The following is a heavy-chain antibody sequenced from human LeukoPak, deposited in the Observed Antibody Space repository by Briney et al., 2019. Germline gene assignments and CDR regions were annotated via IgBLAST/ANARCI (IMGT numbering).Heavy chain of an antibody. J-gene: IGHJ4*02. CDR3: ARQSGNMVRGVTIDY. V-gene: IGHV4-59*08. D-gene: IGHD3-10*01. CDR1: GGSISSYY. CDR2: IYYSGST. Sequence: SETLSLTCTVSGGSISSYYWSWIRQPPGKGLEWIGYIYYSGSTNYNPSLKSRVTISVDTSKNQFSLKLSSVTAADTAVYYCARQSGNMVRGVTIDYWGQGTLVTVSS.